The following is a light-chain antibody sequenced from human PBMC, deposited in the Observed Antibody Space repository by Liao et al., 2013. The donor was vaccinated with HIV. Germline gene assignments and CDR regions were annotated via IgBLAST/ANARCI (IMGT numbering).Light chain of an antibody. Sequence: SYELTQPPSVSVSPGQTVSIPCSGDKLGDKYACWYQQKPGQSPVLVIYQDTKRPSEIPERFSGSNSGNTATLTISETQAMDEADYYCQTWDTGTGVFGTGTKVTV. V-gene: IGLV3-1*01. J-gene: IGLJ1*01. CDR3: QTWDTGTGV. CDR1: KLGDKY. CDR2: QDT.